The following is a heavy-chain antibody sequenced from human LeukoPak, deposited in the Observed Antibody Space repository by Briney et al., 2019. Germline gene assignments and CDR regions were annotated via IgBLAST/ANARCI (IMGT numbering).Heavy chain of an antibody. Sequence: GGSLRLSCAASGFTFSSYSMNWVRQAPGKGLEWVSSISSSSSYIYYADSVKGRFTISRDNAKNSLYLQMNSLRAEDTAVYYCARARAARLPFDYWGQGTLVTVSS. D-gene: IGHD6-6*01. CDR2: ISSSSSYI. CDR1: GFTFSSYS. V-gene: IGHV3-21*01. J-gene: IGHJ4*02. CDR3: ARARAARLPFDY.